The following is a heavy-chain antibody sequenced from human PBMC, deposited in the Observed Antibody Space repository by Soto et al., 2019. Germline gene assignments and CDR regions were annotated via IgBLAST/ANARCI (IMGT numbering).Heavy chain of an antibody. J-gene: IGHJ6*03. CDR1: GGSFSGYY. Sequence: TSETLSLTCAVYGGSFSGYYWSWIRQPPGKGLEWIGEINHSGSTNYNPSLKSRVTISVDTSKNQFSLKLSSVTAADTAVYYCARIRGYSGYDPYYYYYYMDVWGKGTTVTVSS. CDR2: INHSGST. D-gene: IGHD5-12*01. V-gene: IGHV4-34*01. CDR3: ARIRGYSGYDPYYYYYYMDV.